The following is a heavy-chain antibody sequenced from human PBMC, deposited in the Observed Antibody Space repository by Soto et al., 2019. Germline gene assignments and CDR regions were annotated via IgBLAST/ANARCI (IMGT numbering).Heavy chain of an antibody. CDR3: ARSLVGALDY. CDR2: VYHSGST. D-gene: IGHD1-26*01. CDR1: GASIFSSTW. V-gene: IGHV4-4*02. J-gene: IGHJ4*02. Sequence: SETLSLTCAVSGASIFSSTWWSWVRQPPGKGLEWIGEVYHSGSTNYNPSLKSRVTISVDKSKNQLSLKVNSVTAADTAVYYCARSLVGALDYWGQGTLVTASS.